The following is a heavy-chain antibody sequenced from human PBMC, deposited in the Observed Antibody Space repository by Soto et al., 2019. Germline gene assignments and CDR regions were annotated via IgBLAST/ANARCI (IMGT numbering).Heavy chain of an antibody. D-gene: IGHD3-9*01. J-gene: IGHJ5*02. V-gene: IGHV3-15*07. Sequence: GGSLRLSCAASGFTFSNAWMNWARQAPGKGLEWVGRIKSKTDGGTTDYAAPVKGRFTISRDDSKNSLYLQMNSLRAEDTAVYYCARDSDWSPKVKYNWFDPWGQGTLVTVSS. CDR3: ARDSDWSPKVKYNWFDP. CDR2: IKSKTDGGTT. CDR1: GFTFSNAW.